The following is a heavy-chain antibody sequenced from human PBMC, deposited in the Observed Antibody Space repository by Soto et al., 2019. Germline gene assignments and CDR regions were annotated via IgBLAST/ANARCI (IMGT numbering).Heavy chain of an antibody. CDR2: IYYIGST. CDR1: GDYSSSRNYS. D-gene: IGHD2-15*01. V-gene: IGHV4-39*01. CDR3: ARQVVAYCNGVSRYSPNRHWFDP. Sequence: SENLSITSTVYGDYSSSRNYSCGLIRQHPRKGLDWFGSIYYIGSTYYNPSLKSRVTISVDTSKNQFSLKLSSVTAADTAVYYCARQVVAYCNGVSRYSPNRHWFDPWGQGTLVTVS. J-gene: IGHJ5*02.